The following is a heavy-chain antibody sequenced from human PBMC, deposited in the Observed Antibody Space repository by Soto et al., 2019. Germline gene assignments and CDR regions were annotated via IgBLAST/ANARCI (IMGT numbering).Heavy chain of an antibody. D-gene: IGHD1-26*01. CDR3: GRGRSGQIVVFY. CDR1: GYTFTGHY. V-gene: IGHV1-2*02. J-gene: IGHJ4*02. CDR2: IGPESGAT. Sequence: GASVKVSCKASGYTFTGHYIHWVRQAPEQGPEWMGEIGPESGATRYAQKFQGRVTMTRDMSITTVYMELNNLSPGDTAVYYCGRGRSGQIVVFYWGQGTPVTVSS.